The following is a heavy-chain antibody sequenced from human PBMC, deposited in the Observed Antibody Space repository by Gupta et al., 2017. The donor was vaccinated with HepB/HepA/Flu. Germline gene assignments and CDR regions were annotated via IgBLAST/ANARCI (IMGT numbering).Heavy chain of an antibody. CDR3: ATVHHRGYGSSTSCLAFDY. Sequence: VQLVQSGAEVTKPGASVKVSCKASGYTLTGYYMHWVRQAPGQGLEWMGWINPNSGGTNYAQKFQGRVTMTRDTSISTAYMELSRLRSDETAVYYCATVHHRGYGSSTSCLAFDYWGQGTLVTVSS. J-gene: IGHJ4*02. CDR1: GYTLTGYY. D-gene: IGHD2-2*01. V-gene: IGHV1-2*02. CDR2: INPNSGGT.